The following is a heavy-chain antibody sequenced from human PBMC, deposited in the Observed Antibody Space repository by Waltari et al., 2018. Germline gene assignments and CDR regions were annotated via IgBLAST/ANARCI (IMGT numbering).Heavy chain of an antibody. J-gene: IGHJ6*03. CDR2: ISSSSSTI. V-gene: IGHV3-48*04. CDR1: GFTFSSYS. Sequence: EVQLVESGGGLVQPGGSLRLSCAASGFTFSSYSMNWVRPAPGKGLEWVSYISSSSSTIYYADSVKGRFTISRDNAKNSLYLQMNSLRAEDTAVYYCARLWLAYYYYMDVWGKGTTVTVSS. D-gene: IGHD3-16*01. CDR3: ARLWLAYYYYMDV.